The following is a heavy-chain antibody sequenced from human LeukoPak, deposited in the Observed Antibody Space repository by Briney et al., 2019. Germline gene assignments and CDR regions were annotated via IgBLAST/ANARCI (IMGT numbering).Heavy chain of an antibody. Sequence: SETLSLTCTVSGVSISSSSYYWGWLRQPPGKGLEWIGSIYYSGSTYYNPSLKSRVTISVDTSNNQFSLKLSSVTAADTAVYYCARGEAVAGQHFDYWGQGTLVTVSS. V-gene: IGHV4-39*01. J-gene: IGHJ4*02. D-gene: IGHD6-19*01. CDR1: GVSISSSSYY. CDR3: ARGEAVAGQHFDY. CDR2: IYYSGST.